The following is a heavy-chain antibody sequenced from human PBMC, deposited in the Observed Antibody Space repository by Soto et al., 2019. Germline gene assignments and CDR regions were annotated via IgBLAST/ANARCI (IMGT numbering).Heavy chain of an antibody. CDR2: IYGNDDK. V-gene: IGHV2-5*01. D-gene: IGHD2-15*01. CDR1: GFSLTTGAVG. Sequence: QITLKESGPTLVAPTQPLTLTCTFSGFSLTTGAVGVGWIRQPPGKALEWLALIYGNDDKRYSPSLKSRLTITKDTSKNQVVLEVTNLDPVDTASYYCGHHLRMSRRHYYDSWGQGTLVTVSS. J-gene: IGHJ4*02. CDR3: GHHLRMSRRHYYDS.